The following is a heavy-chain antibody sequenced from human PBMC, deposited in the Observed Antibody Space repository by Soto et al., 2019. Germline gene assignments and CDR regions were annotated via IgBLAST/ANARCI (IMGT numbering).Heavy chain of an antibody. CDR1: GFTFSSYA. J-gene: IGHJ2*01. Sequence: EVQLLESGGGLVQPGGSLRLSCAASGFTFSSYAMSWVRQAPGKGLVWVSAISGSGGSTYYADSVKGRFTISRDNSKNALYLQMNGLRAEDTAVYYWAKDATRTLGYFDLWGRGTLVTFSS. D-gene: IGHD2-15*01. CDR3: AKDATRTLGYFDL. V-gene: IGHV3-23*01. CDR2: ISGSGGST.